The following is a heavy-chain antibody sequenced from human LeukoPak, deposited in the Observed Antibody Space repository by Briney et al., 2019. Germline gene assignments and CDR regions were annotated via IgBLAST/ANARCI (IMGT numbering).Heavy chain of an antibody. Sequence: ASVKVSCKASGYTFTSYYMHWVRQAPGQGLEWMGILNPSGGSSSYAQKFQGRATLTRATSTSTVYMELSSLRSEDTAVYYRASVYKYGMDVWGQGTTVIVSS. CDR1: GYTFTSYY. J-gene: IGHJ6*02. CDR2: LNPSGGSS. CDR3: ASVYKYGMDV. V-gene: IGHV1-46*01.